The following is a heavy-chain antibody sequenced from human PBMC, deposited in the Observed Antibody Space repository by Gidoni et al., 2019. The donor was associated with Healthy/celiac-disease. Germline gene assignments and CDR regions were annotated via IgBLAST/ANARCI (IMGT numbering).Heavy chain of an antibody. J-gene: IGHJ6*02. CDR2: IIPILGIA. Sequence: QVQLVQSGAEVKKPGSSVKVSCKASGGTFSSYAISWGRQAPGQGLEWMGRIIPILGIANYAQKFQVRVTITADKSTSTAYMELSSLRSEDTAVYYCARANGARRDYYYGMDVWGQGTTVTVSS. V-gene: IGHV1-69*04. CDR3: ARANGARRDYYYGMDV. D-gene: IGHD4-17*01. CDR1: GGTFSSYA.